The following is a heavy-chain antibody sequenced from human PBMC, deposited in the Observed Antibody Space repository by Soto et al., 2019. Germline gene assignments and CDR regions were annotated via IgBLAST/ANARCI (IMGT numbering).Heavy chain of an antibody. Sequence: ASVKVSCKASGYTFTSYGISWVRQAPGQGLEWMGWISAYNGNTNYAQKLQGRVTMTTDTSTSRAYMELRSLRSDDTVVYYCARDGLYDSSGYYNWFDPWGQGTLVTAPQ. J-gene: IGHJ5*02. D-gene: IGHD3-22*01. CDR1: GYTFTSYG. CDR2: ISAYNGNT. CDR3: ARDGLYDSSGYYNWFDP. V-gene: IGHV1-18*01.